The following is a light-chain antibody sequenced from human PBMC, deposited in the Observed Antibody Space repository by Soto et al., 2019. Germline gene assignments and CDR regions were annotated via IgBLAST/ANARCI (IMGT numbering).Light chain of an antibody. J-gene: IGLJ1*01. CDR1: SSYVGSYSL. CDR2: EDI. V-gene: IGLV2-23*01. CDR3: CSYAGSSSYV. Sequence: QSVLTQPASVSGSPGQSITISCTGTSSYVGSYSLVSWYQHHPGKAPQLMIYEDIKRPSGVSNRFSGSKSGNTASLTISGLQAEDEADYYCCSYAGSSSYVFGTGTKVTV.